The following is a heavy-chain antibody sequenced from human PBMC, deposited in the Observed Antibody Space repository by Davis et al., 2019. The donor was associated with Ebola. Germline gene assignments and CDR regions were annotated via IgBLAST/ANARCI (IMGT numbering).Heavy chain of an antibody. Sequence: MPSETLSLTCTVSGGSISSYYWSWIRQPPGKGLEWIGYIYYSGSTNYNPSLKSRVTISVDTSKNQFSLKLSSVTAADTAVYYCARLEREYYYDSSGYGVHWYFDLWGRGTLVTVSS. V-gene: IGHV4-59*08. D-gene: IGHD3-22*01. J-gene: IGHJ2*01. CDR3: ARLEREYYYDSSGYGVHWYFDL. CDR2: IYYSGST. CDR1: GGSISSYY.